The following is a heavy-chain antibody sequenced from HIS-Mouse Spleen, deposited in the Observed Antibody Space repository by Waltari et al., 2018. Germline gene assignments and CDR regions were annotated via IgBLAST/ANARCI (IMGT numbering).Heavy chain of an antibody. J-gene: IGHJ5*02. CDR3: ARNRAATGWFDP. Sequence: QLVQPGAWGRKPGPSWKVPCRAPDSPSPGHHILGLGQAPEQGLQWMGWINPNSGGTNYAQKFQGRVTMTRDTSISTAYMELSRLRSDDTAVYYCARNRAATGWFDPWGQGTLVTVSS. CDR1: DSPSPGHH. CDR2: INPNSGGT. V-gene: IGHV1-2*02. D-gene: IGHD6-25*01.